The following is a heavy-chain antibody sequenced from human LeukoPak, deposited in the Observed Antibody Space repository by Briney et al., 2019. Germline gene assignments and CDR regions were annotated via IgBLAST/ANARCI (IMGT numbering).Heavy chain of an antibody. CDR3: ARAPEYDYVWGSYRQAYYFDY. J-gene: IGHJ4*02. Sequence: SETLSLTCTVSGGSISSGDYYWSWIRQPPGKGLEWIGYIYYSGSTYYNPSRKRRVTISVNTYKNQFSLKLSSVTAADTAVYYCARAPEYDYVWGSYRQAYYFDYWGQGTLVTVSS. D-gene: IGHD3-16*02. V-gene: IGHV4-30-4*01. CDR2: IYYSGST. CDR1: GGSISSGDYY.